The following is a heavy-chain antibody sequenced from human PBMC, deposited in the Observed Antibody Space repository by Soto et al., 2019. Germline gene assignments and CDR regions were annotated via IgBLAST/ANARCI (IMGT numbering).Heavy chain of an antibody. D-gene: IGHD1-26*01. CDR3: AREKSGADAWFFDL. Sequence: EVQLVESGGGLVKPGGSLRLSCAASGFTFNTYSMNWVRQAPGKGLEWVSSISSTSAYIYYADSVRGRFTISRDNAKNSLSLQTNSLKAEDTAVYYCAREKSGADAWFFDLWGRGTLVTVSS. J-gene: IGHJ2*01. V-gene: IGHV3-21*01. CDR1: GFTFNTYS. CDR2: ISSTSAYI.